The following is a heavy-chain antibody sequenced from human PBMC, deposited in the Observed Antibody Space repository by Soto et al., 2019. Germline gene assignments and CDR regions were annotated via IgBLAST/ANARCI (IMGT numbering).Heavy chain of an antibody. CDR2: LSHDGGNI. V-gene: IGHV3-23*01. Sequence: GGSLRLSCVAPDFSFTHHAMTWVRLPPGKGLQWVAALSHDGGNIYYRDSVKGRFTISRDNSKNTLYLQMNSLRAEDTAVYYCAKEGQQLIHGAFDIWGQGIMVTVSS. CDR3: AKEGQQLIHGAFDI. J-gene: IGHJ3*02. CDR1: DFSFTHHA. D-gene: IGHD6-13*01.